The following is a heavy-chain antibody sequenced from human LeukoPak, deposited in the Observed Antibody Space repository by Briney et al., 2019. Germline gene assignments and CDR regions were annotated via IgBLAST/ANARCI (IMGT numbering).Heavy chain of an antibody. D-gene: IGHD4-11*01. J-gene: IGHJ6*02. CDR2: INTSGST. CDR3: ASIQSYYFGLDV. CDR1: GGSISSGSYY. V-gene: IGHV4-61*02. Sequence: SQTLSLTCTVSGGSISSGSYYWCWIRQPAGKGLEWIGRINTSGSTNYNPSLKSRVTISVDTSKNQFSLKLSSVTAADTAVYYCASIQSYYFGLDVWGQGTTVTVSS.